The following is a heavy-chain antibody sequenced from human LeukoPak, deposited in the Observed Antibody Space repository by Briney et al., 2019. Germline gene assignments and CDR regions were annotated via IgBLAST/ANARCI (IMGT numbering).Heavy chain of an antibody. J-gene: IGHJ1*01. CDR2: IYYSGST. V-gene: IGHV4-59*01. Sequence: PSETLSLTCTVSGGSISSYYWSWIRQPPGKGLEWIGYIYYSGSTNYNPSLKSRVTISVDTSKNQFSLKLSSVTAADTAVYYCAALRFLEWLLYPTEYFQHWGQGTLVTVSS. D-gene: IGHD3-3*01. CDR1: GGSISSYY. CDR3: AALRFLEWLLYPTEYFQH.